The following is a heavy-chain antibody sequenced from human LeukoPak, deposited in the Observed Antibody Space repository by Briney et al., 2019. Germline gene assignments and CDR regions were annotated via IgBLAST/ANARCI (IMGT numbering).Heavy chain of an antibody. Sequence: GSSVKVSCKASGGTFSSYAISWVRQAPGQGLEWMGGITPSFGTTNYAQKFQDRATITADESTSTAYMELSSLRSEDTAVYYCARKTSRGSYLYYYGMDVWGQGTTVTVSS. CDR1: GGTFSSYA. V-gene: IGHV1-69*01. CDR2: ITPSFGTT. J-gene: IGHJ6*02. CDR3: ARKTSRGSYLYYYGMDV. D-gene: IGHD1-26*01.